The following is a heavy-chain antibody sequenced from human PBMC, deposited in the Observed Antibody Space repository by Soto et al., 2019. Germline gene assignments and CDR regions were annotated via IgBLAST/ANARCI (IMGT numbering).Heavy chain of an antibody. CDR3: ARGQGRWLRGAFDI. Sequence: SETLSLTCAVYGGSFSGYYWSWIRQPPGKGLEWIGEINHSGSTNYNPSLKSRVTISVDTSKNQFSLKLSSVTAADTAVYYCARGQGRWLRGAFDIWGQGTMVTV. CDR1: GGSFSGYY. V-gene: IGHV4-34*01. CDR2: INHSGST. J-gene: IGHJ3*02. D-gene: IGHD5-12*01.